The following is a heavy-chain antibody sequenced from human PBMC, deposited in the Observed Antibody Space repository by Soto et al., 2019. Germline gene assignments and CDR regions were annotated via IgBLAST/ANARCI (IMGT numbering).Heavy chain of an antibody. CDR3: ARAYCGGDCYWDYYGMDV. V-gene: IGHV5-51*01. Sequence: GESLKISCNGSGYSFTIYLIGWVRQMPGKGLEWMGIIYPGDSDTRYSPSFQGRVTISADKSISTAYLQWSSLKASDTAMYYCARAYCGGDCYWDYYGMDVWGQGTTVTVS. CDR2: IYPGDSDT. J-gene: IGHJ6*02. CDR1: GYSFTIYL. D-gene: IGHD2-21*02.